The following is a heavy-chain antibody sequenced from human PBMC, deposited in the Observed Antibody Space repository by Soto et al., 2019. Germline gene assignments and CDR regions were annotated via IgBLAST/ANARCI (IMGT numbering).Heavy chain of an antibody. D-gene: IGHD3-3*01. CDR1: GFTFSSYV. Sequence: PGGSLRLSCAASGFTFSSYVMHWARQAPGKGLEWVAHISNDGNNEYYADSVKGRFTISRDNFKNTLYLQMNSLRADDTAVYYCARVGPHISIFGYGDSWGHGNLVPVSS. CDR2: ISNDGNNE. V-gene: IGHV3-30-3*01. CDR3: ARVGPHISIFGYGDS. J-gene: IGHJ5*01.